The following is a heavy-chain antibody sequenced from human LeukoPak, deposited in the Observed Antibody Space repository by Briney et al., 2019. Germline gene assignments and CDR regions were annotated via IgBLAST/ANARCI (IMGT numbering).Heavy chain of an antibody. CDR2: ISTTGSSI. Sequence: GGSLRLSCAASGFTFSSYEMNWVRQAPGKGLEWVSYISTTGSSIYYADSVKGRFTISRDNVKNLLYLQMNSLRAEDTAVYYCARVQRGIAVTLDYWGQGTLATVSS. CDR3: ARVQRGIAVTLDY. J-gene: IGHJ4*02. CDR1: GFTFSSYE. D-gene: IGHD6-19*01. V-gene: IGHV3-48*03.